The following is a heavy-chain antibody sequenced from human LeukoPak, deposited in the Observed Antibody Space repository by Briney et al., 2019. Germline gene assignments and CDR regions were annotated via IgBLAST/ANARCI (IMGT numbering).Heavy chain of an antibody. CDR2: VIPIFGTT. D-gene: IGHD5-18*01. CDR1: ADTFSTYT. V-gene: IGHV1-69*01. Sequence: GSSVKVSCKASADTFSTYTISWVRQAPGEGLEWMGRVIPIFGTTNYTPNLHGRVTITADESTSTVYMEMRSLTSQDTAVYFCARGGYNSGDNYYFYYLYVWGNGTTVTVSS. CDR3: ARGGYNSGDNYYFYYLYV. J-gene: IGHJ6*03.